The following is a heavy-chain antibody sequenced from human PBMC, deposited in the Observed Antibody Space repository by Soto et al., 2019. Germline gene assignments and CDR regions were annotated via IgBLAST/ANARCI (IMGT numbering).Heavy chain of an antibody. D-gene: IGHD3-22*01. CDR3: TTDSHFTLKVVRFDY. Sequence: GGSLRLSCAASGFIFSNAWINWVRQAPGKGLEWVGRIKSKADGGTTDFAAPVKGRFAISRDDSKNMMYMEMSSLRTEDTAVYYCTTDSHFTLKVVRFDYWGLGTLVTVSS. CDR2: IKSKADGGTT. V-gene: IGHV3-15*07. J-gene: IGHJ4*01. CDR1: GFIFSNAW.